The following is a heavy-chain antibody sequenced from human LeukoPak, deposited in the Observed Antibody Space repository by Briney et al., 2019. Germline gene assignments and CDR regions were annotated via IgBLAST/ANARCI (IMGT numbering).Heavy chain of an antibody. CDR3: ARQPLQSAYYGSGSSWYFDL. Sequence: PSQTLSLTCTVSGGSISSGSYYWSWIRQPPGKGLEWIGNIYFSGSTNYKPSLKSRVTISVDSSKNQFSLKLTSVTAADTAVYYCARQPLQSAYYGSGSSWYFDLWGRGTLVTVSS. D-gene: IGHD3-10*01. V-gene: IGHV4-61*09. CDR1: GGSISSGSYY. J-gene: IGHJ2*01. CDR2: IYFSGST.